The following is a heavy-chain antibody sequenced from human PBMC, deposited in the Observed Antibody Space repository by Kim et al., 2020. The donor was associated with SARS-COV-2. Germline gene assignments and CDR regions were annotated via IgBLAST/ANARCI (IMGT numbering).Heavy chain of an antibody. V-gene: IGHV3-73*01. CDR1: GFTFRGSI. J-gene: IGHJ4*02. CDR2: IRSKDDSYAT. CDR3: TKYGDPRG. Sequence: GGSLRLSCAASGFTFRGSIMHWVRQASGKGLEWVGLIRSKDDSYATAYAESVKGRFTVSRDDSKNTVYLQMNSLKTEDTAMYYCTKYGDPRGWGRGPLVTVSS. D-gene: IGHD4-17*01.